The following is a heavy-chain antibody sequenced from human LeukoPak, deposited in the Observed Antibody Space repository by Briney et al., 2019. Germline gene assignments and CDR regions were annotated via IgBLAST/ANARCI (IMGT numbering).Heavy chain of an antibody. J-gene: IGHJ4*02. Sequence: GGSLRLSCAASGLTFSISWMSWVRQAPGEGREWVANIKQDGSEKYYVDSVKGRFTISRDNAKNSLYLQMNSLRAEDTAVYYCAGSLWVAPDYWGQGTLVTVSS. CDR2: IKQDGSEK. CDR3: AGSLWVAPDY. D-gene: IGHD3-16*01. CDR1: GLTFSISW. V-gene: IGHV3-7*01.